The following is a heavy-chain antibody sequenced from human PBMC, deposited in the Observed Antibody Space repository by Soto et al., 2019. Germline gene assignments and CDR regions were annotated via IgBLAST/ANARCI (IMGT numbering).Heavy chain of an antibody. D-gene: IGHD6-19*01. J-gene: IGHJ3*02. CDR2: IYYSGST. V-gene: IGHV4-59*01. Sequence: SENLSLTWTVSGGSINSYYWRWIRQPPGKGLEWIGYIYYSGSTNYNPSLKSRATISVDTSKNQFTLKLSSVTAADTAVYYCARVPWQWLGGYAFNIWGQGTMVT. CDR1: GGSINSYY. CDR3: ARVPWQWLGGYAFNI.